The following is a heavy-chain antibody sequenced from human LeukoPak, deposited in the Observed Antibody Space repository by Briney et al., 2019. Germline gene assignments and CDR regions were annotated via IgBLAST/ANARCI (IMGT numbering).Heavy chain of an antibody. CDR3: ARGYCSSTSCYSGGYYYYYYMDV. J-gene: IGHJ6*03. V-gene: IGHV3-48*01. D-gene: IGHD2-2*01. Sequence: GGSLRLSCAASGFTFSSYSMNWVRQAPGKGLEWLSYISSGSSTIYYADSVKGRFTISRDNAKNSLYLQMNSLRAEDMAVYYCARGYCSSTSCYSGGYYYYYYMDVWGKGTTVTVSS. CDR2: ISSGSSTI. CDR1: GFTFSSYS.